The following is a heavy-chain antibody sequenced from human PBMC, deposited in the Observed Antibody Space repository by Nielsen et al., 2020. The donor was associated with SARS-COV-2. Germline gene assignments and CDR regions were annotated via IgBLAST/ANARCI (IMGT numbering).Heavy chain of an antibody. CDR3: AKGSMIARAFDI. CDR2: ISDDGTIE. Sequence: GGSLRLSCVASGFTFSTYGMHWVRQAPGRGLEWVAVISDDGTIEYYADSVKGRFSISRDNSKNTLYLQMNSLRAEDTAVYYCAKGSMIARAFDIWGQGTMVTVSS. J-gene: IGHJ3*02. CDR1: GFTFSTYG. V-gene: IGHV3-30*18. D-gene: IGHD3-22*01.